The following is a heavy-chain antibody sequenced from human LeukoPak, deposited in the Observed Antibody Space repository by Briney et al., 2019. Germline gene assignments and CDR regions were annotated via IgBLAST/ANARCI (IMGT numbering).Heavy chain of an antibody. CDR1: GFTFSSYG. J-gene: IGHJ4*02. CDR2: IWYDGGNK. D-gene: IGHD5-12*01. CDR3: AQDLGGGYGTFDY. Sequence: GGSLRLSCAASGFTFSSYGMHWVRPARGKGRGWVAVIWYDGGNKYSADSVKGPFTISRDNSKNTLYLQMNTLRAEDTAVYYCAQDLGGGYGTFDYCGQGTLVTASS. V-gene: IGHV3-33*06.